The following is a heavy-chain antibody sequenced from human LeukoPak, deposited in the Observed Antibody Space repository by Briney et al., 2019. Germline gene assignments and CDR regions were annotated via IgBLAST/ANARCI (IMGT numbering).Heavy chain of an antibody. D-gene: IGHD6-13*01. J-gene: IGHJ4*02. CDR2: IYYSGST. CDR3: ARTRSSWYPFDY. Sequence: SETLSLTCTVSGGSISSYYWSWIRQPPGKGLEWIGYIYYSGSTNYNPSLKSRVTISVDTSKNQFSLKLSSVTAADTAVYYCARTRSSWYPFDYWGQGTLVTVSS. CDR1: GGSISSYY. V-gene: IGHV4-59*01.